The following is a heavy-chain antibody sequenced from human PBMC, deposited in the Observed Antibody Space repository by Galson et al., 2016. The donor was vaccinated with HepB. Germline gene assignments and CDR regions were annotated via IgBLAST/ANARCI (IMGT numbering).Heavy chain of an antibody. CDR1: GASISSHY. J-gene: IGHJ5*02. V-gene: IGHV4-59*11. Sequence: ATLSLTCTVSGASISSHYWIWSRQPPGKGLERPGCLCYSYSPNYNPSLSSRVAMSVDTSTSQFSLKVSSVTAADTAVYYAARQQVGNNWFDPWGQGTLVTVSS. D-gene: IGHD6-6*01. CDR3: ARQQVGNNWFDP. CDR2: LCYSYSP.